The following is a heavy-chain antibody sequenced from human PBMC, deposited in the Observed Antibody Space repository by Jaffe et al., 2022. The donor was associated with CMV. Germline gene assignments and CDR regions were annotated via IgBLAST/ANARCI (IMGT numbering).Heavy chain of an antibody. V-gene: IGHV3-74*01. CDR1: GFTFSSYW. Sequence: EVQLVESGGGLVQPGGSLRLSCAASGFTFSSYWMHWVRQAPGKGLVWVSRINSDGSSTSYADSVKGRFTISRDNAKNTLYLQMNSLRAEDTAVYYCARVWGEWLPEDIYFDYWGQGTLVTVSS. CDR2: INSDGSST. J-gene: IGHJ4*02. D-gene: IGHD3-16*01. CDR3: ARVWGEWLPEDIYFDY.